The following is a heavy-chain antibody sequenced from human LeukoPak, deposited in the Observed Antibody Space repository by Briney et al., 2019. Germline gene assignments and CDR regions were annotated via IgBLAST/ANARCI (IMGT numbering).Heavy chain of an antibody. D-gene: IGHD3-22*01. CDR1: GYSFTGYW. Sequence: GESLKISCKGSGYSFTGYWIGWVRQMPGKGLEWMGIIYPGDSDTRYSPSFQGQVTISADKSISTAYLQWSSLKASDTAMYYCARQWGALYYYDSSGYYSPLDYWGQGTLVTVSS. CDR2: IYPGDSDT. CDR3: ARQWGALYYYDSSGYYSPLDY. J-gene: IGHJ4*02. V-gene: IGHV5-51*01.